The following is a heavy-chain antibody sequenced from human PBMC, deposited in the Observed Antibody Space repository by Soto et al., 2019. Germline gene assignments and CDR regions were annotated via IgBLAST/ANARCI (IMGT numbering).Heavy chain of an antibody. V-gene: IGHV1-69*12. Sequence: QVQLVQSGAEVRQPASSVKVSCKTSGGTFSSYAISWVRQAPGQGLEWMGGIVPIVGTTTYAQKFQGRVTITADEATSIACMQLSRLRSDDTAVYYCVRVVAIPGYPDHWGQGTLVTVSS. CDR1: GGTFSSYA. CDR3: VRVVAIPGYPDH. D-gene: IGHD5-12*01. J-gene: IGHJ4*02. CDR2: IVPIVGTT.